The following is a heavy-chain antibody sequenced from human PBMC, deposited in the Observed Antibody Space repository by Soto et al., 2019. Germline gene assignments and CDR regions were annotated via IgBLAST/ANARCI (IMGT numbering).Heavy chain of an antibody. V-gene: IGHV3-23*01. J-gene: IGHJ5*02. CDR2: ISDSGGRT. D-gene: IGHD6-13*01. Sequence: EVQLLESGGGLVQPGGSLRLSCAASGLSFSNSAMNWVRQAPGKGLEWVSIISDSGGRTHYADSVKGRFTISRDNSKNTLYLQMNSLRAEDTAVYYCANSLNIRWQNWFDPWGQGTLVTVSS. CDR1: GLSFSNSA. CDR3: ANSLNIRWQNWFDP.